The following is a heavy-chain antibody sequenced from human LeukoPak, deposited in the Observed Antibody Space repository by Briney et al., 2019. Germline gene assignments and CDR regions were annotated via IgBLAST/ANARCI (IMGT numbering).Heavy chain of an antibody. D-gene: IGHD5-12*01. J-gene: IGHJ5*02. Sequence: GGSLRLSCAPSRFDLSAYTMNWVRQAPGKGLEWVSSISSSSVYIFYADSLKGRFTISRDNAKNSLYLQMNSLRAEDTAVYYCARDAHSGYNIEGDWFDPWGQGPLVTVSS. CDR1: RFDLSAYT. V-gene: IGHV3-21*01. CDR2: ISSSSVYI. CDR3: ARDAHSGYNIEGDWFDP.